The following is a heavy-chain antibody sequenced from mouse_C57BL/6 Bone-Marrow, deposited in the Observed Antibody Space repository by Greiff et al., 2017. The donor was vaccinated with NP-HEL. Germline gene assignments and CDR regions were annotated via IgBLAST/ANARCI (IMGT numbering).Heavy chain of an antibody. Sequence: EVQLQQSGTVLARPGASVKMSCKTSGYTFTSYWMHWVKQRPGQGLEWIGAIYPGNSDTSYHQKFKGNAKLTAVPSASTAYMELSSLTNEDSAVYYCTRDRDYYGSGGYFDYWGQGTTLTVSS. CDR2: IYPGNSDT. CDR1: GYTFTSYW. J-gene: IGHJ2*01. D-gene: IGHD1-1*01. V-gene: IGHV1-5*01. CDR3: TRDRDYYGSGGYFDY.